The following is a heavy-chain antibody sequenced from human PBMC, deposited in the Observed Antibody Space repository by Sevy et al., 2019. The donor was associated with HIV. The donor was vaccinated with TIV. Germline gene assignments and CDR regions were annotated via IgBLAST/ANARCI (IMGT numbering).Heavy chain of an antibody. CDR2: ITSRSTYI. CDR3: ARESMVLDASFYY. D-gene: IGHD2-8*02. Sequence: GGSLRLSCAASGFTFSSHSMNWVRQAPGKGLEWVSTITSRSTYIYYADSVKGRFTISRDNAKNSLYLQMNSLRAEDTAVYYCARESMVLDASFYYWGQGTLVTVSS. J-gene: IGHJ4*02. CDR1: GFTFSSHS. V-gene: IGHV3-21*01.